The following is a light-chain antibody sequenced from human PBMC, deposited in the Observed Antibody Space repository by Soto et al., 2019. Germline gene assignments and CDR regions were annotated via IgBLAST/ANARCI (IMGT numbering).Light chain of an antibody. CDR3: VQEKSYPWA. J-gene: IGKJ5*01. Sequence: IVMTQSPATLSVSPGERATLSCRASQSVSSNLAWYQQKPGQAPRLLIYGASTRATGIPARFSGSGSGTEFTLTISSLQAEDFATYCVVQEKSYPWAVGQGTQVEIK. CDR1: QSVSSN. V-gene: IGKV3-15*01. CDR2: GAS.